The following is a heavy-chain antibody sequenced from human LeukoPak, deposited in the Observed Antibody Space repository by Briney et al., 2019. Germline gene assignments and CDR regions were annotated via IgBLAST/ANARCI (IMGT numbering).Heavy chain of an antibody. D-gene: IGHD3-10*01. CDR3: ARDSWFGENNWFDP. V-gene: IGHV1-69*13. Sequence: SVKVSCKASGGTFSSYAISWVRQAPGQGLEWMGGIIPIFGTANYAQKFQGRVTITADESTSTAYTELSSLRSEDTAVYYCARDSWFGENNWFDPWGQGTLVTVSS. CDR1: GGTFSSYA. CDR2: IIPIFGTA. J-gene: IGHJ5*02.